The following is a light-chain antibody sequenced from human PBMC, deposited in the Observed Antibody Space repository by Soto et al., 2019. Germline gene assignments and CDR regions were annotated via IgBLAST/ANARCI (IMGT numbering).Light chain of an antibody. Sequence: EIVLTQSPATLSLSPGERAILSCGASQSVGSFLSWYQQKPGQAPRLVIYDASYRAAGIPARFSGSGSGTDFTLSISSLEPEDFAVYYCQQRSNWPYTFGQGTK. J-gene: IGKJ2*01. CDR3: QQRSNWPYT. CDR1: QSVGSF. V-gene: IGKV3-11*01. CDR2: DAS.